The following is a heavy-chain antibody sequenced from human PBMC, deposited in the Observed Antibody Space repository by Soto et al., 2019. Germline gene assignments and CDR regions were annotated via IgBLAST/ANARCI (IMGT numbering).Heavy chain of an antibody. Sequence: EVQLVETGGGLIQPGGSLRLSCAASGFTVSSTYMSWVRQAPGKGLEWVSVIYSGGSTYYADSVKGRFTISRDNSKNTLYLQMNSLRAEDTAVYYCARDRYDILTGYYRPTPYYYYGMDVWGQGTTVTVSS. D-gene: IGHD3-9*01. J-gene: IGHJ6*02. V-gene: IGHV3-53*02. CDR1: GFTVSSTY. CDR3: ARDRYDILTGYYRPTPYYYYGMDV. CDR2: IYSGGST.